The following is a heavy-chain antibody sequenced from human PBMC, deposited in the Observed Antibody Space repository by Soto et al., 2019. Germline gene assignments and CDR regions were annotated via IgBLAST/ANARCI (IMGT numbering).Heavy chain of an antibody. Sequence: GGSLRLSCAASGFTFSSYAMNWVRQAPGKGLEWVSAISGSGGSTYYADSVKGRFTISRDNSKNTLYLQMNSLRAEDTAVYYCAKDRPSFYSSSWSYFDYWGQGTLVTVSS. J-gene: IGHJ4*02. CDR3: AKDRPSFYSSSWSYFDY. V-gene: IGHV3-23*01. CDR1: GFTFSSYA. D-gene: IGHD6-13*01. CDR2: ISGSGGST.